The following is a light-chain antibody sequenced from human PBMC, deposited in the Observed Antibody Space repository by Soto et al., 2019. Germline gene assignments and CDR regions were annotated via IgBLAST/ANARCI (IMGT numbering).Light chain of an antibody. CDR3: NSYVGSNNYV. J-gene: IGLJ1*01. Sequence: ALTQPPSASGSPGQSVTISCTGTSGDITDNKYVSWFQQHPGKAPKLLIYEINKRPSGVPHRFSGSKSGNTASLTVSGLQADDEADYYCNSYVGSNNYVFGTGTKVTVL. CDR2: EIN. CDR1: SGDITDNKY. V-gene: IGLV2-8*01.